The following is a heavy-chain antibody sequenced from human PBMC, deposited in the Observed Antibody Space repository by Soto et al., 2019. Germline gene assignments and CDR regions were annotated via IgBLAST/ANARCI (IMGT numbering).Heavy chain of an antibody. V-gene: IGHV4-39*01. D-gene: IGHD6-19*01. Sequence: QLQLQESGPGLVKPSETLSLTCTVSGGSISSSSYYWGWIRQPPGKGLEWIGSIYYSGSTYYNPSLKSRVTISVDTSKNQFSLKLSSVTAADTAVYYCARHRWMRGEWLVQWFDYWGQGTLVTVSS. J-gene: IGHJ4*02. CDR2: IYYSGST. CDR3: ARHRWMRGEWLVQWFDY. CDR1: GGSISSSSYY.